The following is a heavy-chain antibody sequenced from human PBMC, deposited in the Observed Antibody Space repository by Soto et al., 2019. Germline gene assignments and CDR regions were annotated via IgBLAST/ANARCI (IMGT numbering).Heavy chain of an antibody. J-gene: IGHJ4*02. CDR1: GGSIDSGASS. CDR2: VTHSGTA. V-gene: IGHV4-30-2*01. Sequence: SETLSLTCAVSGGSIDSGASSLGWIRQPPGKGLEWIGYVTHSGTAYSIPSLNGRLTLSVDSSQTQFSLKLTSVTAADSAFYYCARIHWAQSSLDYWGRGILVTVSS. D-gene: IGHD6-19*01. CDR3: ARIHWAQSSLDY.